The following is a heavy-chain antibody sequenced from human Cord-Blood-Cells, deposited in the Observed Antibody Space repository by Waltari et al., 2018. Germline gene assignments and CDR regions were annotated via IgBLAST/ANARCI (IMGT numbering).Heavy chain of an antibody. D-gene: IGHD3-10*01. J-gene: IGHJ4*02. CDR1: GGSISSYY. Sequence: QVQLQESGPGLVKPSETLSLTCTVSGGSISSYYWSWIRQPPGKGLEWIGYIYYRGSTNHNPSLKSRVTISVDTSKNQFSLKLSAVTAADTAVYYCARHADYYGAGSYYPYYFDYWGQGTLVTVSS. CDR3: ARHADYYGAGSYYPYYFDY. V-gene: IGHV4-59*08. CDR2: IYYRGST.